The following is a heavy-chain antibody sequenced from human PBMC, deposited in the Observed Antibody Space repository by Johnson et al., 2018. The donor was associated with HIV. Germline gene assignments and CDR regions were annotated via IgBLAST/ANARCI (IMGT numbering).Heavy chain of an antibody. Sequence: VQLVESGGGLVQPGGSLRLSCAASGFTFTSYWMSWVRQAPGKGLEWVANIHQDGSEKYFVDSVKGRFTISRDNAKNSLFLQMNSLRAEDTAVYYCAREMNAGNDAFDIWGQGTMVTVSS. CDR2: IHQDGSEK. V-gene: IGHV3-7*05. CDR1: GFTFTSYW. CDR3: AREMNAGNDAFDI. J-gene: IGHJ3*02.